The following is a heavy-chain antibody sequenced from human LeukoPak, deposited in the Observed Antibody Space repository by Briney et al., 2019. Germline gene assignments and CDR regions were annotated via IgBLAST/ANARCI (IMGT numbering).Heavy chain of an antibody. V-gene: IGHV3-15*01. CDR2: IKSKTDGGTT. D-gene: IGHD3-10*01. CDR3: TTLSQRISMVRGVEDDAFDI. J-gene: IGHJ3*02. CDR1: GFTFSNAW. Sequence: GGSLRLSCAASGFTFSNAWMSWVRQAPGEGLEWVGRIKSKTDGGTTDYAAPVKGRFTISRDDSKNTLYLQMNSLKTEDTAVYYCTTLSQRISMVRGVEDDAFDIWGQGTMVTVSS.